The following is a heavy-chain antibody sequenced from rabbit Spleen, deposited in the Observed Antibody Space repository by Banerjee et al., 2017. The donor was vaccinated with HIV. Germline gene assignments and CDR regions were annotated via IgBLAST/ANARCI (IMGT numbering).Heavy chain of an antibody. Sequence: QEQLVESGGGLVQPGGSLKLSCTASGFSFSNKAVMCWVRQAPGKGLEWIACINTATGRAVYASWAKGRFTISKTSSTTVTLQMTSLTAADTATYFCARDAGTSFSTYGMDLWGPGTLVTVS. CDR1: GFSFSNKAV. J-gene: IGHJ6*01. D-gene: IGHD8-1*01. CDR3: ARDAGTSFSTYGMDL. V-gene: IGHV1S45*01. CDR2: INTATGRA.